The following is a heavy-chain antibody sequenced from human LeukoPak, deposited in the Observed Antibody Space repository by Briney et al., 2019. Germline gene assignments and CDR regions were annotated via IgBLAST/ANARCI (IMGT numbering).Heavy chain of an antibody. CDR2: INHSGST. CDR1: GGSFSGYY. V-gene: IGHV4-34*01. Sequence: PSETLSLTCAVYGGSFSGYYWSWIRQPPGKGLEWIGEINHSGSTNYNPSLKSRVTISVDTSKNQFSLKLRSVTAADTAVYYCARGQVTRIVVVITKARDYFDYWGQGTLVTVSS. D-gene: IGHD3-22*01. J-gene: IGHJ4*02. CDR3: ARGQVTRIVVVITKARDYFDY.